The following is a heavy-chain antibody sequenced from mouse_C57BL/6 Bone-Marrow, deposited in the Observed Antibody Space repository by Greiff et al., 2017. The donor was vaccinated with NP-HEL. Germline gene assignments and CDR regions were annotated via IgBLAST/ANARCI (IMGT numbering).Heavy chain of an antibody. CDR3: ARWNYGNYGWYFDV. CDR2: IDPSDSYT. D-gene: IGHD2-1*01. Sequence: QVQLQQPGAELVMPGASVKLSCKASGYTFTSYWMHWVKQRPGQGLEWIGEIDPSDSYTNYNQKFKGKSTLTVDKSSSTAYMQLSSLTSEDSAVYYCARWNYGNYGWYFDVWGTGTTVTVSS. CDR1: GYTFTSYW. J-gene: IGHJ1*03. V-gene: IGHV1-69*01.